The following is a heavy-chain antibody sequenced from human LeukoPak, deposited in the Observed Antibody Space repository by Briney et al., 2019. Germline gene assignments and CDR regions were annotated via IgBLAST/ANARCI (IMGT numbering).Heavy chain of an antibody. V-gene: IGHV3-23*01. D-gene: IGHD3-22*01. Sequence: GGSLRLSCAASGFTFSSYAMSWARQAPGKGLEWVSAISGSGGSTYYADSVKGRFTISRDNSKNTLYLQMNSPRAEDTAVYYCAKDSYYYDSSGYFIWGQGTLVTVSS. CDR3: AKDSYYYDSSGYFI. J-gene: IGHJ4*02. CDR1: GFTFSSYA. CDR2: ISGSGGST.